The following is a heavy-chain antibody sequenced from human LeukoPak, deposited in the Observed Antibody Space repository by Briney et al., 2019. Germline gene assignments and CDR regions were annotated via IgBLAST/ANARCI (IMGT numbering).Heavy chain of an antibody. CDR2: ISGSGGST. CDR1: GFTFSIYA. CDR3: AKGGMRYYYGMDV. V-gene: IGHV3-23*01. D-gene: IGHD3-16*01. Sequence: GGSLRLSCAASGFTFSIYAMNWVRQAPGKGLEWVSGISGSGGSTYYADSVKGRFTISRDNSKNTLYLQMNSLRAEDTAVYHCAKGGMRYYYGMDVWGQGTMVTVSS. J-gene: IGHJ6*02.